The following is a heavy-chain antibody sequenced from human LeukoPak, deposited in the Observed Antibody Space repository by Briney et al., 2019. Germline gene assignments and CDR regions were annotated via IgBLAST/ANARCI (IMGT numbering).Heavy chain of an antibody. Sequence: TLSLDRSVWAGAVSGRSYDCSGSRNPPGKGLECLGYIYSSGCPNYNPSLKSRVTISVDASKTQFSLKLSSVTAAGTAVYYCARSYASGSYPYWGQGTLVTVSS. D-gene: IGHD3-10*01. CDR3: ARSYASGSYPY. V-gene: IGHV4-61*01. CDR1: AGAVSGRSYD. J-gene: IGHJ4*02. CDR2: IYSSGCP.